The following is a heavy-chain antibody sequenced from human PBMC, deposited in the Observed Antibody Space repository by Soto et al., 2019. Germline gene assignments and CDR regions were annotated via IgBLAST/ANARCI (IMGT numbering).Heavy chain of an antibody. V-gene: IGHV3-23*01. Sequence: AGSLRLSCSSSGFTFSTYALSWFRHAPGQGLEWVSAISGSGGSTYYADSVKGRFTLSRDNSKNTLYLQMHSLRAEDTAVYYCAQDQSHMPLYIAVPVNFDYWGQGTVVTRSS. CDR2: ISGSGGST. J-gene: IGHJ4*02. D-gene: IGHD6-19*01. CDR3: AQDQSHMPLYIAVPVNFDY. CDR1: GFTFSTYA.